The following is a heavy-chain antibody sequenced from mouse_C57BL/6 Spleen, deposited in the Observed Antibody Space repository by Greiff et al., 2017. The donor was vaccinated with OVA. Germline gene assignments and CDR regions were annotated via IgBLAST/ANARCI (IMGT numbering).Heavy chain of an antibody. CDR2: INPYNGGT. Sequence: VQLQQSGPVLVKPGASVKKSCKASGYTFTDYYMNWVKQSHGKSLEWIGVINPYNGGTSYNQKFKGKATLTVDKSSSTAYMELNSLTSEDSAVYYCARSYYGSSLYYFDYWGQGTTLTVSS. CDR1: GYTFTDYY. CDR3: ARSYYGSSLYYFDY. D-gene: IGHD1-1*01. V-gene: IGHV1-19*01. J-gene: IGHJ2*01.